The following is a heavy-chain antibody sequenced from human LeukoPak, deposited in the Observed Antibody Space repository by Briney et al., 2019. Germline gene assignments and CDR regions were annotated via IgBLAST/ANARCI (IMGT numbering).Heavy chain of an antibody. V-gene: IGHV3-48*01. CDR2: ISSSSSTI. Sequence: QPGGSLRLSCAASGFTFSSYSMNWVRQAPGKGLEWVSYISSSSSTIYYADSVKGRFTISRDNAKNSLYLQMNSLRAEDTAVYYCAKRTGVGYVDYWGQGTLVTVSS. D-gene: IGHD1-14*01. CDR1: GFTFSSYS. J-gene: IGHJ4*02. CDR3: AKRTGVGYVDY.